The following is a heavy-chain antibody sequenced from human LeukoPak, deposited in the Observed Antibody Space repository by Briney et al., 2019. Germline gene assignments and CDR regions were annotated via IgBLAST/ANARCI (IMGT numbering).Heavy chain of an antibody. CDR1: GYTLTELA. Sequence: GASVKVSCKVSGYTLTELAMHWVRQAPGKGLEWIGGFDPEKGETIYTQQLQGRFTMTEDTSTDTAYMELSSLTSEDTAVYYCATPLGPLGLIPYYFDYWGQGTLVTVSS. J-gene: IGHJ4*02. CDR3: ATPLGPLGLIPYYFDY. CDR2: FDPEKGET. D-gene: IGHD2-21*01. V-gene: IGHV1-24*01.